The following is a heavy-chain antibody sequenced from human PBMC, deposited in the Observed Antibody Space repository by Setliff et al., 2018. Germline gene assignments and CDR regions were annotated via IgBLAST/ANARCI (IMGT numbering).Heavy chain of an antibody. J-gene: IGHJ4*02. CDR1: GFTFGGHA. V-gene: IGHV3-30*01. CDR3: ARERHLLSTVVIFGLFDF. Sequence: PGGSLRLSCAASGFTFGGHAMHWVRQAPGKGLEWVAVISYDGSNQYYADSVKGRFTVSRDNSKNTLSLQMYSLRTEDTALYYCARERHLLSTVVIFGLFDFWGQGALVTVSS. CDR2: ISYDGSNQ. D-gene: IGHD3-3*01.